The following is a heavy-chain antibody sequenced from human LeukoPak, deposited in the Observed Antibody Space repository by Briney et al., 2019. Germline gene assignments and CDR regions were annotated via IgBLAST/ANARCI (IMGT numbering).Heavy chain of an antibody. J-gene: IGHJ5*02. V-gene: IGHV4-4*07. CDR2: IYTSGST. Sequence: SETLSLTCTVSGGSISSYYWSWLRQPAGKGLEWIGRIYTSGSTNYNPSLKSRVTMSVDTSKNQFSLKLSSVTAADTAVYYCAREVAAAGQGSLLGWFDPWGQGTLVTVSS. D-gene: IGHD6-13*01. CDR3: AREVAAAGQGSLLGWFDP. CDR1: GGSISSYY.